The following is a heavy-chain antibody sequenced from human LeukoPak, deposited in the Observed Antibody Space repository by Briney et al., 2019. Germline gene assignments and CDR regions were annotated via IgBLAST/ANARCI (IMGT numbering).Heavy chain of an antibody. V-gene: IGHV3-30-3*01. CDR2: ISYDGSNN. CDR3: ARGEGYYDSSGYYYPFDY. D-gene: IGHD3-22*01. CDR1: GFTFSSYA. Sequence: GGSLRLSCAASGFTFSSYAMHWVRQAPGKGLEWVAVISYDGSNNYYADSVKGRFTISRDNSKNTLYLQMNSLRAEDTAVYYCARGEGYYDSSGYYYPFDYWGQGTLVTVSS. J-gene: IGHJ4*02.